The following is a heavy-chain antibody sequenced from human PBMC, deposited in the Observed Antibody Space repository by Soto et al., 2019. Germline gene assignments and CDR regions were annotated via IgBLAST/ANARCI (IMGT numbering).Heavy chain of an antibody. D-gene: IGHD2-15*01. Sequence: QVQLVQSGAEVRKPGASVKVSCEASGYTFTTYDISWVRQAPGQGLEWLGWISAYSGDKKYAQKFQGRVTMTTDTPTITAYMELRSLRSDDTAIYYCTRTPRGAGTFDYWGQGTLVTVSS. CDR1: GYTFTTYD. CDR3: TRTPRGAGTFDY. V-gene: IGHV1-18*01. J-gene: IGHJ4*02. CDR2: ISAYSGDK.